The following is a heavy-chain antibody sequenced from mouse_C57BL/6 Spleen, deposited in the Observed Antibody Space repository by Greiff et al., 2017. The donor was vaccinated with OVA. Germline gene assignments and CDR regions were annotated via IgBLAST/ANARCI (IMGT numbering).Heavy chain of an antibody. CDR2: INPSSGYT. J-gene: IGHJ2*01. CDR1: GYTFTSYW. D-gene: IGHD2-5*01. CDR3: ARLTPPYDYSNYDFDY. V-gene: IGHV1-7*01. Sequence: QVQLQQSGAELAKPGASVKLSCKASGYTFTSYWMHWVNQRPGQGLEWIGYINPSSGYTKYNQKFKDKATLTADKSSSTAYMQLSSLTYEDSAVYYCARLTPPYDYSNYDFDYWGQGTTLTVSS.